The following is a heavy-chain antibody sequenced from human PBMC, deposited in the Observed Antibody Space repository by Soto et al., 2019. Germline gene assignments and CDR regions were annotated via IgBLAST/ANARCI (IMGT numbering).Heavy chain of an antibody. D-gene: IGHD4-17*01. V-gene: IGHV1-18*01. CDR2: ISTHNGNT. CDR1: GYTFTNYG. CDR3: ARTPVTASNYYMAV. Sequence: QVQLVQSGAEVKQPGASVKVSCKASGYTFTNYGFTWVRQAPGQGLEWLGWISTHNGNTKYAQKVQGRLTMTIDTPTRTVNMELTSLRSDHTARSYFARTPVTASNYYMAVWGKGSPLTVS. J-gene: IGHJ6*03.